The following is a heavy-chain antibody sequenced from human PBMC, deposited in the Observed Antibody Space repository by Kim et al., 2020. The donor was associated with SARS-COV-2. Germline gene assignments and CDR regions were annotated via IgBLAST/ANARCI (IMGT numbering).Heavy chain of an antibody. CDR2: IKPGNGES. D-gene: IGHD4-17*01. CDR3: AREVGEVDYGEGLGY. V-gene: IGHV1-3*01. J-gene: IGHJ4*02. CDR1: GYTFISYV. Sequence: ASVKVSCKASGYTFISYVMHWVRQAPGQRLVWMGWIKPGNGESQVSQNFQGRVTITRDTSATTVYMELSSLRSEDTAVYYCAREVGEVDYGEGLGYWGQGTLVTVSS.